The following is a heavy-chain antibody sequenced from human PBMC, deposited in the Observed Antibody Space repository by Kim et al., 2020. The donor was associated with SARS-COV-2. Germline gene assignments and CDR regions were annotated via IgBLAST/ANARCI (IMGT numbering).Heavy chain of an antibody. V-gene: IGHV4-59*03. CDR2: IYYSGTT. D-gene: IGHD1-26*01. J-gene: IGHJ5*02. CDR3: ANSGSYNTWFDP. CDR1: GGSMSSYY. Sequence: SETLSLTCTVSGGSMSSYYWSWIRQSPGKGLEWIASIYYSGTTNYNPSLRSRVTLSVDTSKSQFSLKLTSVTAADTAVYYCANSGSYNTWFDPWGQGTLVTVSS.